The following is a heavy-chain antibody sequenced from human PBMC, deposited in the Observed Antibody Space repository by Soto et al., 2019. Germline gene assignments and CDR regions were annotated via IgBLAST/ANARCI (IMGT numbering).Heavy chain of an antibody. V-gene: IGHV3-23*01. CDR2: ISGSGGST. J-gene: IGHJ6*02. D-gene: IGHD3-16*01. Sequence: GGSLRLSCAVSGFAFSSYAMSWVRQAPGKGLEWVSAISGSGGSTYYADSVKGRFTISRDNSKNTLYLQMNSLRAEDTAVYYCAFFPFRDRYYYYGMDVRGQGTTVSVSS. CDR1: GFAFSSYA. CDR3: AFFPFRDRYYYYGMDV.